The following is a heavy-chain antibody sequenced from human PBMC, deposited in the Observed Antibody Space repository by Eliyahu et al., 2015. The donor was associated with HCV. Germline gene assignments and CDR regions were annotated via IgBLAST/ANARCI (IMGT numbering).Heavy chain of an antibody. Sequence: QVQLVQSGAEVKKPGASVKVSCKASGYTFTSYYMHWVRQAPGQGLEWMGIINPSGGSTSYAQKFQGRVTMTRDTSTSTVYMELSSLRSEDTAVYYCARDRPQLVFTSSYGMDVWGQGTTVTVSS. D-gene: IGHD6-6*01. CDR3: ARDRPQLVFTSSYGMDV. V-gene: IGHV1-46*01. CDR1: GYTFTSYY. J-gene: IGHJ6*02. CDR2: INPSGGST.